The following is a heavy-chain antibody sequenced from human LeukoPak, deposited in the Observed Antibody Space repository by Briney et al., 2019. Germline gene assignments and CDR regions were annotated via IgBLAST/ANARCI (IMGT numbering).Heavy chain of an antibody. CDR3: AKGRNEDGDAALNY. J-gene: IGHJ4*02. Sequence: GGSLRLSCAASGFTFSSYAVSWVRQAPGKGLEWVSSISGSGGNTFYADSVKGRFTISRDNSKNTLYLQMNSLRAEDTDAYHCAKGRNEDGDAALNYWGQGTLVTVSS. D-gene: IGHD4-17*01. CDR1: GFTFSSYA. V-gene: IGHV3-23*01. CDR2: ISGSGGNT.